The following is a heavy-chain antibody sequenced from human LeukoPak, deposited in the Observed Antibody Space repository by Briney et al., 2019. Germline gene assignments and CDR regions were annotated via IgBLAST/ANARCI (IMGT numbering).Heavy chain of an antibody. CDR3: AKDLLLWFGDNAFDI. V-gene: IGHV3-23*01. J-gene: IGHJ3*02. CDR1: GFTFSSYG. Sequence: GGSLRLSCAASGFTFSSYGMSWVRQAPGKGLGWVLAISVSGRSTSYADSVKGRFTISRDNSKNTLYLPLYSLRAEATAVYYCAKDLLLWFGDNAFDIWGQGTMVTDSS. CDR2: ISVSGRST. D-gene: IGHD3-10*01.